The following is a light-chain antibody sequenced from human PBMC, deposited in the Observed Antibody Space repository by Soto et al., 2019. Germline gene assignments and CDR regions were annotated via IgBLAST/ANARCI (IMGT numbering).Light chain of an antibody. CDR3: SSYTSSDTYV. CDR1: SSDVGGYNY. J-gene: IGLJ1*01. CDR2: EVS. Sequence: QSVLTRPASVSGSPGQSITISCTGTSSDVGGYNYVSWYQQHPGEAPKLMIYEVSSQPSGVSNRFSGSKSGNTASLTISGLQAEDEADYYCSSYTSSDTYVFGTGTKVTVL. V-gene: IGLV2-14*01.